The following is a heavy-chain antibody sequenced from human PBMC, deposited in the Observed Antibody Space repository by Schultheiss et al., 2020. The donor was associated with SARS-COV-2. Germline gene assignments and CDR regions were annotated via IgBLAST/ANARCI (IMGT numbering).Heavy chain of an antibody. J-gene: IGHJ4*02. CDR1: GGSISSGGYS. V-gene: IGHV4-30-2*01. CDR2: IYHSGST. CDR3: ARTTVTVAVDY. Sequence: SETLSLTCAVSGGSISSGGYSWSWIRQPPGKGLEWIGYIYHSGSTYYNPSLKSRVTISVDRSKNQFSLKLSSVTAADTAVYYCARTTVTVAVDYWGQGTLGTGSS. D-gene: IGHD4-17*01.